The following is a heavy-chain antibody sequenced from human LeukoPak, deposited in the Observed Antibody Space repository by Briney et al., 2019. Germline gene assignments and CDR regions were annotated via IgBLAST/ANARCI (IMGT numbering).Heavy chain of an antibody. CDR1: GFIFPNAW. CDR2: IKNKNSGPTT. J-gene: IGHJ1*01. Sequence: GGSLRLSCAASGFIFPNAWMHWVRQAPGEGLEWGGRIKNKNSGPTTNYIARVEGRFTISRDDSRNSLYLAIDSLKTEDTAVYYCVTDGGLLPYYFTFWGRGPRTTVTS. V-gene: IGHV3-15*01. CDR3: VTDGGLLPYYFTF. D-gene: IGHD3-10*01.